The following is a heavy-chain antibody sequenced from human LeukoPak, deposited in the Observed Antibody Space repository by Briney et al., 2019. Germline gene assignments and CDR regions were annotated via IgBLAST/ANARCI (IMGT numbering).Heavy chain of an antibody. J-gene: IGHJ4*02. D-gene: IGHD6-13*01. V-gene: IGHV3-23*01. CDR3: AKVVSSSWYFFDY. CDR1: GFTFSSYW. Sequence: GGSLRLSCAASGFTFSSYWMSWVRQAPGKGLEWVSAISGSGGSTYYADSVKGRFTISRDNSKNTLYLQMNSLRAEDTAVYYCAKVVSSSWYFFDYWGQGTLVTVSS. CDR2: ISGSGGST.